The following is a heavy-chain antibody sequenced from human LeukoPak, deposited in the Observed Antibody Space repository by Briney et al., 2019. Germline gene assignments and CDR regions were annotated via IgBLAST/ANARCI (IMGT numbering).Heavy chain of an antibody. Sequence: GGSLRLSCAASGFTFSSYEMNWVRQAPGKGLEWVSYISSSGSTIYYADSVKGRFTISRDNAKNSLYLQMNSLRAEDTALYYCARVQLVDYYYYSYMDVWGKGTTVTVSS. CDR2: ISSSGSTI. V-gene: IGHV3-48*03. J-gene: IGHJ6*03. CDR3: ARVQLVDYYYYSYMDV. D-gene: IGHD6-6*01. CDR1: GFTFSSYE.